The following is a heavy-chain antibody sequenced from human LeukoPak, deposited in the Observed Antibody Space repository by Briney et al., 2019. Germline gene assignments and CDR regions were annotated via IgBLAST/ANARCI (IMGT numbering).Heavy chain of an antibody. V-gene: IGHV5-51*03. J-gene: IGHJ4*02. D-gene: IGHD1-26*01. Sequence: PGESLKLSCKTSGYSFTRYWIAWVRQTPGKGLEWMGIVYPDDSDTRYSPAFQGQVTISADKSITTAYLHWSSLKASDTAVHYCARPGGTYFPFDYWGQGTLVTVSS. CDR2: VYPDDSDT. CDR1: GYSFTRYW. CDR3: ARPGGTYFPFDY.